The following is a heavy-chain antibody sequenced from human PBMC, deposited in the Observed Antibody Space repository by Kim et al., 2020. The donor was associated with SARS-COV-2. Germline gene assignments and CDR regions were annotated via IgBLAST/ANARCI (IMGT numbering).Heavy chain of an antibody. Sequence: SPSFQGQVTISADKSISTAYLQWSSLKASDTAMYYCARLGVVVPASGMDVWGQGTTVTVSS. CDR3: ARLGVVVPASGMDV. V-gene: IGHV5-51*01. D-gene: IGHD2-2*01. J-gene: IGHJ6*02.